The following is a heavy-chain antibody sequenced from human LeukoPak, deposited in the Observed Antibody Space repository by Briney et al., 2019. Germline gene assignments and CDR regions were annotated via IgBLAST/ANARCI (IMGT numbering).Heavy chain of an antibody. Sequence: PGRSLRLSCAASGFTFSSYGMHWVRQAPGKGLEWVAVISFDGSNKFHADSVKGRFTISRDNSKNTLYLQMNSLRAEDTAVYYCARDRAPGWFDYWGQGTLVTVSS. J-gene: IGHJ4*02. V-gene: IGHV3-30*03. CDR1: GFTFSSYG. CDR3: ARDRAPGWFDY. CDR2: ISFDGSNK. D-gene: IGHD6-19*01.